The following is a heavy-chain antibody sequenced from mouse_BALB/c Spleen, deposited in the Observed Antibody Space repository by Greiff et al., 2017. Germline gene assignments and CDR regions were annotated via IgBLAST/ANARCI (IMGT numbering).Heavy chain of an antibody. CDR2: IRLKSDIYAT. Sequence: EVKVEESGGGLVQPGGSLKLSCVASGFTFSSYWMSWVRQSPEKGLEWVAEIRLKSDIYATHYAESVKGKFTISRDNSKSRLYLQMNSLRAEDTGIYYCTDGAMDYWGQGTSVTVSS. J-gene: IGHJ4*01. V-gene: IGHV6-3*01. CDR3: TDGAMDY. CDR1: GFTFSSYW.